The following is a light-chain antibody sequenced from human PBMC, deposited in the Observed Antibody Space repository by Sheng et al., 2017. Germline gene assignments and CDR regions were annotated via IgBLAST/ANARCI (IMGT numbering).Light chain of an antibody. CDR2: DDT. CDR1: DIGSKA. CDR3: QVWDSGSDHVV. Sequence: SYVLTQPPSVSVAPGQTATIACGGTDIGSKAVHWYQQKPGQAPVLVVHDDTDRPSGIPERISGSNSENTATLTISGVEAGDEADYYCQVWDSGSDHVVFGGGTKLTVL. V-gene: IGLV3-21*02. J-gene: IGLJ2*01.